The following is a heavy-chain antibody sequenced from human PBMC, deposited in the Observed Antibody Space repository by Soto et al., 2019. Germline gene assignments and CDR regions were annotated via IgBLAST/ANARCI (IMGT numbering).Heavy chain of an antibody. Sequence: SETLSLTCAVYGGSFSGYYWSRIRQPPGKGLEWIGEINHSGSTNYNPSLKSRVTISVGTSKNQFSLKLSSVTAADTAVYYCARGGACSGGSCYQYFDPWGQGTLVTVSS. CDR1: GGSFSGYY. CDR3: ARGGACSGGSCYQYFDP. J-gene: IGHJ4*02. V-gene: IGHV4-34*01. D-gene: IGHD2-15*01. CDR2: INHSGST.